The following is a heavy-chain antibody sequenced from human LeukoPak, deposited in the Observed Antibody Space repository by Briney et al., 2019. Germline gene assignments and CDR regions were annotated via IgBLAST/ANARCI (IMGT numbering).Heavy chain of an antibody. D-gene: IGHD5-18*01. J-gene: IGHJ6*02. CDR3: ARDHHSYGYGYYYGMDV. Sequence: PGGSLRLSCAASGFTFSSYSMNWVRQAPGKGLEWVSYMSSSSSTIYYADSVKGRFTISRDNAKNSLYLQMNSLRAEDTAVYYCARDHHSYGYGYYYGMDVWGQGTTVTVSS. CDR2: MSSSSSTI. CDR1: GFTFSSYS. V-gene: IGHV3-48*01.